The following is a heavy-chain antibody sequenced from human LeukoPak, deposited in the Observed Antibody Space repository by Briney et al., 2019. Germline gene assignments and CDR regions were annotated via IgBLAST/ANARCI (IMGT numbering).Heavy chain of an antibody. CDR2: ISGSSSNI. D-gene: IGHD7-27*01. CDR3: ARKTPTGDPLGLFDY. J-gene: IGHJ4*02. CDR1: GFTFRSYG. V-gene: IGHV3-21*01. Sequence: GGSLRLSCAASGFTFRSYGMNWVRQAPGKGLEWVSYISGSSSNIDYADSVKGRFTISRDNAKNSLHLQMNSLKAEDTAVYYCARKTPTGDPLGLFDYWGQGTLVTVSS.